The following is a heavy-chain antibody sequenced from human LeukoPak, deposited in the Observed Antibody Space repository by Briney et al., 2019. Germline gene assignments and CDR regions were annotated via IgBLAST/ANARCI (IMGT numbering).Heavy chain of an antibody. CDR3: AKGGRFDYYYMDV. CDR2: ISGSGDGT. V-gene: IGHV3-23*01. J-gene: IGHJ6*03. D-gene: IGHD3-3*01. Sequence: GGSLRLSCAASGFTFSSYGMTWVRQAPGKGLECVSGISGSGDGTYYADSVKGRSTISRDNSKNTLYLQMNSLRAEDTALYYCAKGGRFDYYYMDVWGKGTTVTVSS. CDR1: GFTFSSYG.